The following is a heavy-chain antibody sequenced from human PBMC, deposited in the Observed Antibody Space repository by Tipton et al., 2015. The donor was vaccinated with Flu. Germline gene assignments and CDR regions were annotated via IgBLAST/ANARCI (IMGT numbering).Heavy chain of an antibody. CDR3: AREPSYDSSGYFDY. CDR1: GFTFSSYA. D-gene: IGHD3-22*01. V-gene: IGHV3-64*02. J-gene: IGHJ4*02. CDR2: ISSNGGST. Sequence: GSLRLSCAASGFTFSSYAMHWVRQAPGKGLEYVSAISSNGGSTYYADSVKGRFTISRDNSKNTLYLQMGSLRAEDMAVYYCAREPSYDSSGYFDYWGQGTLVTVSS.